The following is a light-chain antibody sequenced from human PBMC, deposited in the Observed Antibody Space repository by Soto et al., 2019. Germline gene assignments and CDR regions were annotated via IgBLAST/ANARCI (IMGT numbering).Light chain of an antibody. Sequence: EIVLTQSPGTLSLSPGERATLSCRASQSVSNSYLAWYQQKPGQPPRLLIYGASSRATGIPDRFSGSGSGTDFPLTISRLDAEDVAVYYCQQYGSSPYTFGQGTKLEIK. V-gene: IGKV3-20*01. CDR2: GAS. J-gene: IGKJ2*01. CDR1: QSVSNSY. CDR3: QQYGSSPYT.